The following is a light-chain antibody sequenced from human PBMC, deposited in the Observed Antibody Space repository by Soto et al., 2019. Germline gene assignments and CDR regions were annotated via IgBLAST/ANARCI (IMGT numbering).Light chain of an antibody. J-gene: IGKJ1*01. V-gene: IGKV1-12*01. CDR1: QAISGW. Sequence: DIQMTQSPSSVSASVGDRVTITCRASQAISGWVAWYQQKPGKVPKLLIYAASTLQSGVPSRFSGSGSWTDYTLTISNLQPEDFATYYCQQANSFPTMFGQGTKVEIK. CDR2: AAS. CDR3: QQANSFPTM.